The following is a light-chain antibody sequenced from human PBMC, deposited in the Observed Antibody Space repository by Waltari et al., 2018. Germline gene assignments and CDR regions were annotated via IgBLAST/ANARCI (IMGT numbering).Light chain of an antibody. V-gene: IGKV3-20*01. CDR3: QQYGSSPGFT. Sequence: EIVLTQSPGTLSLSPGERATLSCRASQRVSSSYLAWYQQKPGQAPRPLIYGASSRATGTPDRFSGSGAETDFTLTISRLEPEDFAVYYCQQYGSSPGFTFGPGTKVDIK. CDR2: GAS. CDR1: QRVSSSY. J-gene: IGKJ3*01.